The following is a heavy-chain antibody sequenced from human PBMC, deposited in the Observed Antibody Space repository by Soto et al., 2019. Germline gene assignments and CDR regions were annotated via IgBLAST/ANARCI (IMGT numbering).Heavy chain of an antibody. CDR2: ISAYNGKT. Sequence: QVQLVQSGGEVKKPGASVKLSCTASGYTFTSYGISWVRQAPGQGLEWMGWISAYNGKTNYAQNVQGRVTMXTXTXXRTAYMDLRSLRSDDTAVYYCARGGDVNYYHGMDVWGQETTVTVSS. D-gene: IGHD5-12*01. CDR3: ARGGDVNYYHGMDV. J-gene: IGHJ6*02. CDR1: GYTFTSYG. V-gene: IGHV1-18*01.